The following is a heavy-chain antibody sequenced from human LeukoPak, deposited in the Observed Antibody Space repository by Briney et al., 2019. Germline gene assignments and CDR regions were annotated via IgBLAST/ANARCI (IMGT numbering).Heavy chain of an antibody. V-gene: IGHV3-15*01. CDR3: ARTLGVCSGGSCHNYYKGMDA. CDR2: IRSKTDGERT. CDR1: GFTFINAW. D-gene: IGHD2-15*01. J-gene: IGHJ6*02. Sequence: GGSLRFSCAASGFTFINAWVSWVRQAPGKGLEWVGRIRSKTDGERTDYAAPVKGRFSISRDDSENTLYLQMNSLRAEDTAEYYCARTLGVCSGGSCHNYYKGMDAWGQGTTVTVSS.